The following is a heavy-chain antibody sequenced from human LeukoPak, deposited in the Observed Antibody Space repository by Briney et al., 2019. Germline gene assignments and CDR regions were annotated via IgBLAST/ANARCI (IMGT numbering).Heavy chain of an antibody. CDR3: SRESGPFCPFGY. CDR2: ISLAGQT. CDR1: GGSVSSTNW. J-gene: IGHJ4*02. Sequence: PSETLSLTCGVSGGSVSSTNWWTWIRQPPGKGLEWIGEISLAGQTNYNPSLNGRVTMSLDKSSNQLSLHLTSVTAADTATYYCSRESGPFCPFGYWGQGTLVIVSS. D-gene: IGHD1-26*01. V-gene: IGHV4/OR15-8*02.